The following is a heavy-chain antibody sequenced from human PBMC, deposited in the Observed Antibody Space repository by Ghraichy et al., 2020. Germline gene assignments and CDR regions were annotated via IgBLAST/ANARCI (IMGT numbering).Heavy chain of an antibody. CDR2: ISWDGDSK. V-gene: IGHV3-43*01. CDR1: GFTFDDYT. CDR3: AKGAGTDSFDNSPYSKGLDY. D-gene: IGHD3-22*01. Sequence: GGSLRLSCAVSGFTFDDYTMHWVRQVPGKGLEWVSLISWDGDSKYYADSVKGRFTISRENSNSSLFLQLNSLRTEDTALYYCAKGAGTDSFDNSPYSKGLDYWGQGTLVTVSS. J-gene: IGHJ4*02.